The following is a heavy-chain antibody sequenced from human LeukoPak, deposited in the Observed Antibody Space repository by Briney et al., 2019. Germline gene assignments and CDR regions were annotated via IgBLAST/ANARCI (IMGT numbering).Heavy chain of an antibody. V-gene: IGHV3-7*03. Sequence: GGSLRLSCAASGFTFSSYRMNWVRQAPGKGLEWVANIKQDGSEKYLVDSVKGRFTISRDNAKNSLYLQMNSLRAEDTAVYYCARAMDYWGQGTLVTVSS. D-gene: IGHD2-2*01. CDR3: ARAMDY. CDR1: GFTFSSYR. J-gene: IGHJ4*02. CDR2: IKQDGSEK.